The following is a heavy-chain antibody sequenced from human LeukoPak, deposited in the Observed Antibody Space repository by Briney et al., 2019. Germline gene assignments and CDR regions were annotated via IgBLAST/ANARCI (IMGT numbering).Heavy chain of an antibody. CDR2: MNPNSGNT. J-gene: IGHJ5*02. D-gene: IGHD1-7*01. Sequence: ASVKVSCKASGYTFTSYDINWVRQATGRGLEWMGWMNPNSGNTGYAQKFQGRVTMTRNTSISTAYMELSSLRSEDTAVYYCARGVLRNYEGWFDPWGQGTLVTVSS. CDR3: ARGVLRNYEGWFDP. V-gene: IGHV1-8*01. CDR1: GYTFTSYD.